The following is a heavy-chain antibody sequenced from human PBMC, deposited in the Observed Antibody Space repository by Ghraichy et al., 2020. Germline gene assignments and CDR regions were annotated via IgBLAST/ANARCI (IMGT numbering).Heavy chain of an antibody. CDR3: VKVKVVPLGAFDI. Sequence: GGSLRLSCAASGFTFSIYAMSWVRQAPGKGLEWVSTISGSGGNTDYADSVKGRFTISRDNSKNTLYLQMNSLRAEDTAVYYCVKVKVVPLGAFDIWGQGTMVTVSS. V-gene: IGHV3-23*01. D-gene: IGHD2-2*01. CDR2: ISGSGGNT. CDR1: GFTFSIYA. J-gene: IGHJ3*02.